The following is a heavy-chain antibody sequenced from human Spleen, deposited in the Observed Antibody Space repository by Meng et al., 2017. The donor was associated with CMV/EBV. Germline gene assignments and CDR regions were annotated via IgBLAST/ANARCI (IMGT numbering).Heavy chain of an antibody. CDR1: GFTFSTYA. Sequence: GESLKISCAASGFTFSTYAMYWVRLAPGKGLEWVAVISYDGSNKYYADSVKGRFTISRDNSKNTLYLQMNSLRAEDTAVYYCSTYYYGSGSYYKDWGQGTLVTVSS. CDR3: STYYYGSGSYYKD. J-gene: IGHJ4*02. V-gene: IGHV3-30*04. D-gene: IGHD3-10*01. CDR2: ISYDGSNK.